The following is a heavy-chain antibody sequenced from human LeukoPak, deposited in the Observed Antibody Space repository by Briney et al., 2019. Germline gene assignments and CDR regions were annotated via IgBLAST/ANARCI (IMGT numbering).Heavy chain of an antibody. CDR2: INQDGSGK. Sequence: GGSLRLSCAASGFTFTNYWMHWVRQAPGEGLEWVANINQDGSGKNFVDSVKGRFTISRDNAKNSLYLQMNSLRAEDTAVYYCARGLRGGEYYFDYWGQGTPVTVSS. J-gene: IGHJ4*02. D-gene: IGHD3-16*01. V-gene: IGHV3-7*01. CDR3: ARGLRGGEYYFDY. CDR1: GFTFTNYW.